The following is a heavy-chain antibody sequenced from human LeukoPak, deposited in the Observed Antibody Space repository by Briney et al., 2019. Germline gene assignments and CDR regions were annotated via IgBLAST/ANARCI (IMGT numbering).Heavy chain of an antibody. CDR1: GFTFHDYA. CDR2: ISWNSGSI. CDR3: AKAPGVSSGSDY. J-gene: IGHJ4*02. D-gene: IGHD3-22*01. V-gene: IGHV3-9*01. Sequence: GGSLRLSCAVSGFTFHDYAMHWVRQAPGKGLEWVSGISWNSGSIGYADSVKGRFTISRDNAKNSLYLQMNSLRAEDTALYYCAKAPGVSSGSDYWGQGTLVTVSS.